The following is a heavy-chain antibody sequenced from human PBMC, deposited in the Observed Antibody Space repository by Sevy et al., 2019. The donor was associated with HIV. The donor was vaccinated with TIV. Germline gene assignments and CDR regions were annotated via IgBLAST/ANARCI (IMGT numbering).Heavy chain of an antibody. CDR3: ARSDYGDYVKWFDP. D-gene: IGHD4-17*01. CDR2: IYWDDDK. Sequence: SGPTLVNPTQTLTLTCTFSGFSLSTSGVGVGWIRQPPGKALEWLALIYWDDDKRYSPSLKSRLTISKDTSKNQVVLTRTNMDPVDTATYYCARSDYGDYVKWFDPWGQGTLVTVSS. J-gene: IGHJ5*02. V-gene: IGHV2-5*02. CDR1: GFSLSTSGVG.